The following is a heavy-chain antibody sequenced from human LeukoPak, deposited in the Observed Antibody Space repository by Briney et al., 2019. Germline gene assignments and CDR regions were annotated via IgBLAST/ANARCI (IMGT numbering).Heavy chain of an antibody. CDR1: GFTFDDYA. J-gene: IGHJ4*02. CDR3: AKDKAYGDSFDY. D-gene: IGHD4-17*01. CDR2: ISGDGGST. Sequence: GGSLRLSCAASGFTFDDYAMHWVCQAPGKGLEWVSLISGDGGSTYYADSVKGRFTIFRDNSKNSLYLQMNSLRTEDTALYYCAKDKAYGDSFDYWGQGTLVTVSS. V-gene: IGHV3-43*02.